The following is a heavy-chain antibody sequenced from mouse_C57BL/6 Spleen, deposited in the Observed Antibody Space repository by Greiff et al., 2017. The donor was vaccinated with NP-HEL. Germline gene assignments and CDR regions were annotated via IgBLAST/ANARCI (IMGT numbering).Heavy chain of an antibody. CDR1: GYTFTSYW. V-gene: IGHV1-72*01. D-gene: IGHD1-3*01. CDR2: IDPNSGGT. J-gene: IGHJ2*01. CDR3: AKKVWFDY. Sequence: QVHVKQPGAELVKPGASVKLSCKASGYTFTSYWMHWVKQRPGRGLEWIGRIDPNSGGTKYNEKFKSKATLTVDKPSSTAYMQLSSLTSEDSAVFYCAKKVWFDYWGQGTTLTVSS.